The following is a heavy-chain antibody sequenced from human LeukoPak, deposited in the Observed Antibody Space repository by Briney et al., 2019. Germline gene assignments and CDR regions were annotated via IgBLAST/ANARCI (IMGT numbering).Heavy chain of an antibody. Sequence: SETLSLTCTVSGGSISSYYWSWIRQPAGKGLEWIGRIYTSGSTNYNPSLKSRVTMSVDTSKNQFSLKLSSVAAADTAVYYCASEGYLNWFDPWGQGTLVTVSS. V-gene: IGHV4-4*07. CDR1: GGSISSYY. CDR3: ASEGYLNWFDP. CDR2: IYTSGST. D-gene: IGHD1-26*01. J-gene: IGHJ5*02.